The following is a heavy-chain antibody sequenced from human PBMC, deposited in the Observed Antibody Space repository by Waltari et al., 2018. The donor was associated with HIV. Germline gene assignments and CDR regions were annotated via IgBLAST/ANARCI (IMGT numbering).Heavy chain of an antibody. CDR2: VNHSGST. V-gene: IGHV4-34*01. CDR3: ARMPILGYGSYAFDS. Sequence: HVQLKQWGAGVLKPSETLSLTCAVYSESFSGNYWSWIRQPPGKGLEWIGEVNHSGSTNYNPALKSRVTISIDTSKKQFSLRLTSVTAADTALYYCARMPILGYGSYAFDSWGQGTLVTVSS. J-gene: IGHJ4*02. D-gene: IGHD6-13*01. CDR1: SESFSGNY.